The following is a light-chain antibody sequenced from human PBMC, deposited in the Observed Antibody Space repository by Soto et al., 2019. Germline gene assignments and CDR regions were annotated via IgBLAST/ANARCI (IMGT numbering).Light chain of an antibody. J-gene: IGKJ3*01. CDR1: QSVSSY. Sequence: EIVLTQSQATLSFSPGERATLSCRASQSVSSYLAWYQQKPGQAPRPLIYDASNRATGIPARFSGSGSGTDFTLTISSLEPEDFAVYYCQQRSNWPPLTFGPGTKVDIK. V-gene: IGKV3-11*01. CDR3: QQRSNWPPLT. CDR2: DAS.